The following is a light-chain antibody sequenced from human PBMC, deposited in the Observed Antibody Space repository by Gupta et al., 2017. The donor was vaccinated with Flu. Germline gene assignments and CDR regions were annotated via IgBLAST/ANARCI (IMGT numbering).Light chain of an antibody. CDR2: KGS. V-gene: IGKV1-5*03. CDR1: QSIDNW. CDR3: QQYKSFWT. J-gene: IGKJ1*01. Sequence: DIQMTQSPSTLSASVGDRVTITCRASQSIDNWLAWYQQKPGKAPNLLLYKGSNLQSWVPSRFSGSGSGTQFTLTISSLQPDDFATYYCQQYKSFWTFGQGTKVEVK.